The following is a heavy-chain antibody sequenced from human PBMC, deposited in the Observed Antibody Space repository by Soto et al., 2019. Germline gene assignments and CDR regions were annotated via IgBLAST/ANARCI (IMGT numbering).Heavy chain of an antibody. CDR3: ARDQEMALDYYYYGMDV. CDR1: GYTFTGYY. CDR2: INPNSGGT. V-gene: IGHV1-2*02. D-gene: IGHD5-12*01. J-gene: IGHJ6*02. Sequence: QVQLVQSGAEVKKPGASVKVSCKASGYTFTGYYMHWVRQAPGQGLEWMGWINPNSGGTNYAQKFQGRVTMTRDTSISTAYMELSRLRSDDTAVYYCARDQEMALDYYYYGMDVWGQGTTVTVSS.